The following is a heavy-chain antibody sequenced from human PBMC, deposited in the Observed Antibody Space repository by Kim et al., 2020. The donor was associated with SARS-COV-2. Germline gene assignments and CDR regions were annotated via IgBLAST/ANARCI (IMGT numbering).Heavy chain of an antibody. CDR3: ASTVVVPAATPGIYYYYGMDV. CDR2: IYYSGST. D-gene: IGHD2-2*01. CDR1: GGSISSSSYY. V-gene: IGHV4-39*01. J-gene: IGHJ6*02. Sequence: SETLSLTCTVSGGSISSSSYYWGWIRQPPGKGLEWIGSIYYSGSTYYNPSLKSRVTISVDTSKNQFSLKLSSVTAADTAVYYCASTVVVPAATPGIYYYYGMDVWGQGTTVTVSS.